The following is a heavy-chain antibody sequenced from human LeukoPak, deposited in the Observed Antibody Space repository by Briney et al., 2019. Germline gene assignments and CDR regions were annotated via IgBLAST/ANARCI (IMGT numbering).Heavy chain of an antibody. CDR2: VYTSEST. Sequence: SETLSLTCSVSGGSISSSNYYWSWIRQPAGKGLEWIGRVYTSESTNYNPSLKSRVTISVDTSKNQFSLKLSSVTAADTAVYYCARGRYDYVWGSYRYGGAFDIWGQGTMVTVSS. V-gene: IGHV4-61*02. CDR3: ARGRYDYVWGSYRYGGAFDI. CDR1: GGSISSSNYY. D-gene: IGHD3-16*02. J-gene: IGHJ3*02.